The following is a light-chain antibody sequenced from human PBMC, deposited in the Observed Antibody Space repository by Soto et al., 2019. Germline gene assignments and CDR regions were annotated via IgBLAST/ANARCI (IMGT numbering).Light chain of an antibody. V-gene: IGLV2-23*01. CDR2: EGI. CDR3: CSYVGANTYV. CDR1: SSTVGGFNV. Sequence: QSVLTQPASVSGSPGQSITISCSGTSSTVGGFNVVSWYQQHPGKAPKVIIYEGIKRPSGVSNRFSGSNSGSTASLTISGLQAEDEADYYCCSYVGANTYVFGTGTKVTVL. J-gene: IGLJ1*01.